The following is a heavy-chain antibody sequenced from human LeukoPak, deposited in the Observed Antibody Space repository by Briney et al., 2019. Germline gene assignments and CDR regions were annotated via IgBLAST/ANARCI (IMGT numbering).Heavy chain of an antibody. V-gene: IGHV3-48*03. D-gene: IGHD3-3*01. CDR2: ISGDSNTI. J-gene: IGHJ4*02. Sequence: GGSLRLSCAASGFTFSSYVMNWVRQAPGKGLEWVSYISGDSNTIYYADSVKGRFTISRDNTKNSLYLQMNSLRAEDTAVYYCAGIFAYWGQGTLATVSS. CDR3: AGIFAY. CDR1: GFTFSSYV.